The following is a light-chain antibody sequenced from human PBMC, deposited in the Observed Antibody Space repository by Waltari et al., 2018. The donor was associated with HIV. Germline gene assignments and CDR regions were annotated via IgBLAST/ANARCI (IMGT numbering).Light chain of an antibody. J-gene: IGLJ2*01. V-gene: IGLV3-19*01. CDR1: SLRGYY. CDR3: SSRASLGNHVI. CDR2: DRD. Sequence: SSELTQDPAVSVALGQTVRITCQGGSLRGYYANWYQQKPGQAPVLVIYDRDNRPSRIPDRFSGSSSGDTASLTITGAQAEDEADYHCSSRASLGNHVIFGGGTKLTVL.